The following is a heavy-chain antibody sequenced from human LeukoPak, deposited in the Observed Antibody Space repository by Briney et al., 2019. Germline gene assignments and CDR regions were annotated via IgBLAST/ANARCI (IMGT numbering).Heavy chain of an antibody. CDR2: FDPEDGET. CDR3: ATGVNTMVRGIHIDY. CDR1: GYTLTELS. J-gene: IGHJ4*02. D-gene: IGHD3-10*01. V-gene: IGHV1-24*01. Sequence: ASVKVSCKVSGYTLTELSMHWVRQAPGKGREWMGGFDPEDGETIYAQKFQGRVTMTEDTSTDTAYMELSSLRSEDTAVYYCATGVNTMVRGIHIDYWGQGTLVTVSS.